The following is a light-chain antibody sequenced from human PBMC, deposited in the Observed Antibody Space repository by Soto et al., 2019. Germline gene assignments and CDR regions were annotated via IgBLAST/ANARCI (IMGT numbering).Light chain of an antibody. CDR2: DAS. J-gene: IGKJ5*01. V-gene: IGKV3-11*01. Sequence: EIVMTQSPATLSVSPGERATLSCRASQRISSYLAWYQQKPGQAPRLLIYDASNRATGIPARFSGSGSGTDFTLTISSLEPEDFAVYYCQQRSNWPPTFGQGTRLEIK. CDR1: QRISSY. CDR3: QQRSNWPPT.